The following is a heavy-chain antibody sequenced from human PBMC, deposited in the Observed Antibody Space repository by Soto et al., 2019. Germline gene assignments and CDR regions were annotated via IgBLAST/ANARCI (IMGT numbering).Heavy chain of an antibody. CDR3: ARSRTQWLVSPRGDYYYGMDV. CDR2: INHSGST. J-gene: IGHJ6*02. V-gene: IGHV4-34*01. Sequence: LSLTCAVYGGSFSGYYWSWIRQPPGKGLEWIGEINHSGSTNYNPSLKSRVTISVDTSKNQFSLKLSSVTAADTAVYYYARSRTQWLVSPRGDYYYGMDVWGQGTTVTVSS. CDR1: GGSFSGYY. D-gene: IGHD6-19*01.